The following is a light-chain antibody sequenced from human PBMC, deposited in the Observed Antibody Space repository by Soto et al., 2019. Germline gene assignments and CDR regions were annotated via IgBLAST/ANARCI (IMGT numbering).Light chain of an antibody. CDR3: QQYCSSPPT. CDR1: QSVSSSY. V-gene: IGKV3-20*01. Sequence: EIVLTQSPGTLSLSPGERATLSCRASQSVSSSYLAWYQQKPGQAPRLHIYGASSRATGIPDRFSGSGSGTDFTLTISRLEPEDFAVYYYQQYCSSPPTFGQGTKLEIK. J-gene: IGKJ2*01. CDR2: GAS.